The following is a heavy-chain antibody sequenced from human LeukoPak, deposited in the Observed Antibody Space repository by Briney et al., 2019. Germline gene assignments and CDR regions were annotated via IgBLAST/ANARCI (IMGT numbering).Heavy chain of an antibody. J-gene: IGHJ4*02. CDR1: GFTFSSYE. D-gene: IGHD4-23*01. CDR3: ARDFYGGSDY. Sequence: GGSLRLSCAVSGFTFSSYEMNWVRQAPGKGLDWVSYISSSGSTIYYADSVKGRFTISRDNAKNSLYLQLNSLRAEDTAVYYCARDFYGGSDYWGQGTLATVSS. CDR2: ISSSGSTI. V-gene: IGHV3-48*03.